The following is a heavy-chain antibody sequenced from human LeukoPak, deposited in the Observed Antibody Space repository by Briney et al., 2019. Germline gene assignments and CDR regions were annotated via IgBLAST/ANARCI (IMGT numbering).Heavy chain of an antibody. CDR2: INHSGST. V-gene: IGHV4-34*01. CDR3: ARVDSTFNFYFNMDV. Sequence: PSETLSLTCAVYGGSFSGYYWSWIRQPPGKGLEWIGEINHSGSTNYNPSLKSRVTISVDTSKNQFSLKLSSVTAADTAVYYCARVDSTFNFYFNMDVWGQETTVIV. J-gene: IGHJ6*03. D-gene: IGHD2/OR15-2a*01. CDR1: GGSFSGYY.